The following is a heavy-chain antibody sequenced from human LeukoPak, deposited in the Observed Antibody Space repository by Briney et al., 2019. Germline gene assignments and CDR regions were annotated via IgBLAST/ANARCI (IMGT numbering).Heavy chain of an antibody. Sequence: PGRSLRLSCAASGFTFSSYGMHWVRQAPGKGLEWVGRIKSKTDGGTTDYAAPVKGRFTISRDDSKNTLYLQMNSLKTEDTAVYYCTTERGPQMATIIYYWGQGTLVTVSS. J-gene: IGHJ4*02. V-gene: IGHV3-15*01. D-gene: IGHD5-24*01. CDR1: GFTFSSYG. CDR2: IKSKTDGGTT. CDR3: TTERGPQMATIIYY.